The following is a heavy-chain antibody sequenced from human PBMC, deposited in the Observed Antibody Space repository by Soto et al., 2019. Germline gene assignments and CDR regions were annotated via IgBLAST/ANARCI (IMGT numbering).Heavy chain of an antibody. CDR2: IHHDGSGT. CDR1: GFAFSSYW. D-gene: IGHD6-19*01. V-gene: IGHV3-74*01. CDR3: SKVHSSGSASFDY. Sequence: PGGSLRLSCAASGFAFSSYWMHWVRQAPGKGLVWVSYIHHDGSGTAYADSVRGRFTISRDNAKNTVYLQMNTLRVEDTGVYYCSKVHSSGSASFDYWGPGTLVTVSS. J-gene: IGHJ4*02.